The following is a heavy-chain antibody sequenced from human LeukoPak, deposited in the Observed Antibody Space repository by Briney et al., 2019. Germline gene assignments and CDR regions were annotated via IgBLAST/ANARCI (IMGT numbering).Heavy chain of an antibody. Sequence: GGSLRLSCAASGLSFSTYWMSWVRQAPGGGLEWVANIKEDGRRVQYVESVKDRFTIPRDNAKNTLYLQMNSLRVEDTAVYHCVRDGSNGDGYKNWGQGTLVTVSS. CDR3: VRDGSNGDGYKN. V-gene: IGHV3-7*03. CDR1: GLSFSTYW. J-gene: IGHJ4*02. D-gene: IGHD5-24*01. CDR2: IKEDGRRV.